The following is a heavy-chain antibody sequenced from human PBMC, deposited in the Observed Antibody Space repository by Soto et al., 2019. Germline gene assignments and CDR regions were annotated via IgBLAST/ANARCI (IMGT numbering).Heavy chain of an antibody. J-gene: IGHJ3*02. CDR3: ARGFASGSYFNAFDI. CDR1: GVSFRDSY. V-gene: IGHV4-34*01. CDR2: INHRGSR. Sequence: PXETLSLTCAVDGVSFRDSYWNWIRQPPGKGLEWIGEINHRGSRNYNPSLEGRVRISVDTSKNQFSLNVSSVTAADTAVYYCARGFASGSYFNAFDIWGQGPMVTVSS. D-gene: IGHD1-26*01.